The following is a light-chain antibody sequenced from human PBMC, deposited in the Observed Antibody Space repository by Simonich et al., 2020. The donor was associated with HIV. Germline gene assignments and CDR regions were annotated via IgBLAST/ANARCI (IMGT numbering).Light chain of an antibody. V-gene: IGKV4-1*01. J-gene: IGKJ1*01. CDR3: QQYYSTPRT. CDR1: QRVLYSSNNKNY. CDR2: WAS. Sequence: DIVMTQSPDSLAVSLGERAIINCKSSQRVLYSSNNKNYLTWYQQKPGQPPKLLIYWASTRESGVPDRISGSGSGTDFTLTISSLQAEDVAVYYCQQYYSTPRTFGQGTKVEIK.